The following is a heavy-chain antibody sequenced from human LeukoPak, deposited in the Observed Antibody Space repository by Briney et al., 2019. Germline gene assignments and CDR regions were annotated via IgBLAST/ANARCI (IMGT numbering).Heavy chain of an antibody. Sequence: GGSLRLSCAASGFTSNCCAMSWVRQAPGKGLEWVSGISGSGGSTYYADSVKGRFTISRDNSRNTLYLQMNSLRAEDTAVYYCAKDRAASPDAFDIWGQGTMVTVSS. D-gene: IGHD6-13*01. J-gene: IGHJ3*02. CDR3: AKDRAASPDAFDI. CDR2: ISGSGGST. V-gene: IGHV3-23*01. CDR1: GFTSNCCA.